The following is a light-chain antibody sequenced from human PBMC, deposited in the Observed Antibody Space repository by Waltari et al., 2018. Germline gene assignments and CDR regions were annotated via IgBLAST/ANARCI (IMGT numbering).Light chain of an antibody. CDR3: SSYTTNSTYV. CDR1: SSDVGAYKY. J-gene: IGLJ1*01. CDR2: DVS. V-gene: IGLV2-14*03. Sequence: QSALTQPASVSGSPGQSITISCPGSSSDVGAYKYVSWCQQPPGKAPKLLIYDVSERPSGVSNRFSASKSGNTASLTISGLQAEDEADYYCSSYTTNSTYVFGTGTKVTVL.